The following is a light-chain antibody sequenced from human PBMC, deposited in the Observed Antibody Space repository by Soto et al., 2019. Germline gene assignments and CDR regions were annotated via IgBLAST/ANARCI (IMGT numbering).Light chain of an antibody. CDR1: SSDIGYNY. CDR3: GSYSSSSTPYV. J-gene: IGLJ1*01. V-gene: IGLV2-14*03. CDR2: DVS. Sequence: QSALTQPASVSGSPGQSITISCTGTSSDIGYNYVSWSQQHPGKAPKLIIYDVSSRPSGVSNRFSGSKSDNTASLTISGLQAEDEATYYCGSYSSSSTPYVFGTGTKVSVL.